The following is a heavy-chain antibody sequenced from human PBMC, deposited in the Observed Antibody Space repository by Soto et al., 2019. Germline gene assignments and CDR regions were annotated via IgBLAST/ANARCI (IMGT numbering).Heavy chain of an antibody. CDR3: TTTTVTALPIDY. J-gene: IGHJ4*02. CDR2: IRSKANSYAT. Sequence: GGSLRLSCAASGFTFSGSAMHWVRQASGKGLEWVGRIRSKANSYATAYAASVKGRFTISRDDSKNTAYLQMNSLKTEDTAVYYCTTTTVTALPIDYWGQGTLVTVSS. D-gene: IGHD4-4*01. V-gene: IGHV3-73*01. CDR1: GFTFSGSA.